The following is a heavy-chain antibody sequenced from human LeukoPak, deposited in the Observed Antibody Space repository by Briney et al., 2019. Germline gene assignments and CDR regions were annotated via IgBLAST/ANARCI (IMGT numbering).Heavy chain of an antibody. V-gene: IGHV3-13*01. J-gene: IGHJ3*02. CDR1: GFTSRNYD. Sequence: PGGSLRLSCSASGFTSRNYDMHWVRHPTGKGLEWVSAVGTGGDTYYAGSVKGRFTVVRENAKNTLYLQMNSLRAGDTAMYYCARRSAAAGIDAFDIWGQGTMVTVSS. CDR2: VGTGGDT. D-gene: IGHD6-13*01. CDR3: ARRSAAAGIDAFDI.